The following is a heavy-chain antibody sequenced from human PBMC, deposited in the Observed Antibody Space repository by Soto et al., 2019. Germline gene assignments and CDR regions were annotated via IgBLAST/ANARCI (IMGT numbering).Heavy chain of an antibody. CDR3: ARNRLDGYDFDS. V-gene: IGHV4-4*02. CDR2: VAQNGYV. J-gene: IGHJ4*02. D-gene: IGHD5-12*01. CDR1: NGSISSSNW. Sequence: QVQLQESGPGLVKPSGTLSLTCTVSNGSISSSNWWSWVRQSPGKGLEWIGEVAQNGYVGSIPTLKRLLTILLDKPTNRSSLWLTSVTAADTAVYYCARNRLDGYDFDSWGQGILVTVSS.